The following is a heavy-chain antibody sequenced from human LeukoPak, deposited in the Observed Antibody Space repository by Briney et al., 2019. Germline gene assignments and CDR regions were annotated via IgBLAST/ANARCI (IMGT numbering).Heavy chain of an antibody. CDR2: ISAYNGNT. CDR1: GYTFTSYG. V-gene: IGHV1-18*01. D-gene: IGHD2-15*01. Sequence: GASVKVSCKASGYTFTSYGISWVRQAPGQGLEWMGWISAYNGNTNYAQKLQGRVTMTTDTSTSTAYMELRSLRSDDTAVYYCARDQARYCSGGSCSPFDYWGQGTLVTVSS. CDR3: ARDQARYCSGGSCSPFDY. J-gene: IGHJ4*02.